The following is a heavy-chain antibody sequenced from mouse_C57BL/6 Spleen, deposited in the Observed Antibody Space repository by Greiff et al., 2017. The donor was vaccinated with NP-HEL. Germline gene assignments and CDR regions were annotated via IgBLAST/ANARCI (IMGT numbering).Heavy chain of an antibody. CDR2: IDPSDSYT. Sequence: VQLQQPGAELVMPGASVKLSCKASGYTFTSYWMHWVKQRPGQGLEWIGEIDPSDSYTNYNQKFKGKSTLTVDKSSSTAYMQLSSLTSEDSAVYYCARYELGYFDVWGTGTTVTVSS. CDR1: GYTFTSYW. CDR3: ARYELGYFDV. J-gene: IGHJ1*03. V-gene: IGHV1-69*01. D-gene: IGHD4-1*01.